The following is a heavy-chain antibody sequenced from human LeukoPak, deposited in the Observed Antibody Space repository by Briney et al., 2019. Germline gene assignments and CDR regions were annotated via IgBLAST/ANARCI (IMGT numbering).Heavy chain of an antibody. CDR2: ISTSGLTI. CDR3: ARGLVGSP. J-gene: IGHJ5*02. V-gene: IGHV3-48*03. CDR1: GFTFSSYE. D-gene: IGHD3-9*01. Sequence: GGSLRLSCAASGFTFSSYEMNWVRQAPGKGLEWVSYISTSGLTIYYADSAKGRFTVSRDNAKNSLYLQMNNLRAEDTAVYYCARGLVGSPWGQGTLVTVSS.